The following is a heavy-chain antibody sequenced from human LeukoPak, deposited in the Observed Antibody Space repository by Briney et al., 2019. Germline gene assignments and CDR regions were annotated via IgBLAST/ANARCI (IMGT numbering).Heavy chain of an antibody. Sequence: SETLSLTCTVSGGSISNYYWSWIRQPPGKELEWIGYFFYSGSTNYNPSLKSRVTISVDTSKNQFSLKLTSVTAADTAVYYCARGICPNGVCSFHPFDYWGQGTLVTVSS. CDR2: FFYSGST. J-gene: IGHJ4*02. D-gene: IGHD2-8*01. CDR1: GGSISNYY. CDR3: ARGICPNGVCSFHPFDY. V-gene: IGHV4-59*01.